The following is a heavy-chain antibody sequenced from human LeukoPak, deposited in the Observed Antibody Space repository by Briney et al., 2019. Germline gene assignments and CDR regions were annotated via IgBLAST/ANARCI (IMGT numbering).Heavy chain of an antibody. V-gene: IGHV3-73*01. Sequence: PGGSLKLSCAASGFTFSGSAMHWVRQASGKGLEWVGRIRSKANSYATAYAASVKGRFTISRDDSKTTAYLQMNSLKTEDTAVYYCTRRNDGGYAYWGQGTLVTVSS. J-gene: IGHJ4*02. CDR3: TRRNDGGYAY. D-gene: IGHD1-1*01. CDR1: GFTFSGSA. CDR2: IRSKANSYAT.